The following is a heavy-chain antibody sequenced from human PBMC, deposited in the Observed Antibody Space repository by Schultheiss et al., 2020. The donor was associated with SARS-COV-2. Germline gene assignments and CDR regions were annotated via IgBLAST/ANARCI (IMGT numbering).Heavy chain of an antibody. Sequence: GESLKISCKGSGYSFTTYWITWVRQTPGKGLEWMGTIDPSDSYTNYSPSFQGHVTISVDKSISSAYLQWSSLRASDSAMYYCARYDILWTGAYYYYMDVWGKGTTVTVSS. D-gene: IGHD3/OR15-3a*01. V-gene: IGHV5-10-1*01. CDR2: IDPSDSYT. CDR1: GYSFTTYW. CDR3: ARYDILWTGAYYYYMDV. J-gene: IGHJ6*03.